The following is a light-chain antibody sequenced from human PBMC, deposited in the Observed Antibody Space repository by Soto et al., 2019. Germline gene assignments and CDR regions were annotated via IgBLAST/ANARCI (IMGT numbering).Light chain of an antibody. Sequence: EIVMTQSPATLSVSPGERATLSCRASQSVSSNLAWYQQKPGQAPRLLIYGASTRATGIPARFSGSGSGTEFTLTISSLQSEDFAIYYCQQYGSPRGTFGQGTNVETK. CDR3: QQYGSPRGT. CDR2: GAS. V-gene: IGKV3-15*01. J-gene: IGKJ1*01. CDR1: QSVSSN.